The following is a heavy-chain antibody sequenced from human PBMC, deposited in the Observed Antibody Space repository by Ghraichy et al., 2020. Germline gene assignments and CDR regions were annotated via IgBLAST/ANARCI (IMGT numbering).Heavy chain of an antibody. CDR2: ISASGSYK. CDR1: GFTFSHYS. Sequence: GGSLRLSCAASGFTFSHYSMNWVRQAPGKGLEWISSISASGSYKYYADSVKGRFSVSRDNAMNSVFLQMGSLTADDTAVYYCATERVYYGSGSYLDSWGQGTPVTVSS. J-gene: IGHJ4*02. V-gene: IGHV3-21*06. CDR3: ATERVYYGSGSYLDS. D-gene: IGHD3-10*01.